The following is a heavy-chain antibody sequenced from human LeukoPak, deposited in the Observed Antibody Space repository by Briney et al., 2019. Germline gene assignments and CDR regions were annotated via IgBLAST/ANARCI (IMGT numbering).Heavy chain of an antibody. CDR1: GFTFSSYS. CDR2: ISSSSSTI. CDR3: AGTYYYDKGAFDI. Sequence: GGSLRLSCAASGFTFSSYSMNWVRQAPGKGLEWVSYISSSSSTIYYADSVKGRFTISRDNAKNSLYLQMNSLRAEDTAVYYCAGTYYYDKGAFDIWGQGTMVTVSS. J-gene: IGHJ3*02. V-gene: IGHV3-48*01. D-gene: IGHD3-22*01.